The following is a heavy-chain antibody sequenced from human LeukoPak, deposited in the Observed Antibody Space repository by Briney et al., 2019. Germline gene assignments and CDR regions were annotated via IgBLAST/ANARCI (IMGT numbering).Heavy chain of an antibody. CDR2: ISRNSGSI. V-gene: IGHV3-9*01. CDR1: GFTFDDYA. J-gene: IGHJ3*02. Sequence: GRSLRLSCAASGFTFDDYAMHWVRQAPGKGLEWVSGISRNSGSIGYADSVKGRFTISRDNAKNSLYLQMNSLRAEDTALYYCAKDSRWELRGGAFDIWGQGTMVTVSS. CDR3: AKDSRWELRGGAFDI. D-gene: IGHD1-26*01.